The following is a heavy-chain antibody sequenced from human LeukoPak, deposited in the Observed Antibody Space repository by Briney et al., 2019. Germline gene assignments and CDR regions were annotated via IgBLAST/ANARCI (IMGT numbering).Heavy chain of an antibody. CDR1: GYTFTSYY. V-gene: IGHV1-46*01. J-gene: IGHJ4*02. CDR3: ARRPLDRGYSYGYGY. Sequence: GASVKASCKASGYTFTSYYMHWVRQAPGQGLEWMGIINPSGGSTSYAQKFQGRVTMTRDTSTSTVYMELSSLRSEDTAVYYCARRPLDRGYSYGYGYWGQGTLVTVSS. D-gene: IGHD5-18*01. CDR2: INPSGGST.